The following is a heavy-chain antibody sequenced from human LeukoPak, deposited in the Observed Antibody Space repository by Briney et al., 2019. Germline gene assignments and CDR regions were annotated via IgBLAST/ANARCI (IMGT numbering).Heavy chain of an antibody. CDR2: IYYYRNT. D-gene: IGHD3-9*01. J-gene: IGHJ5*02. V-gene: IGHV4-39*01. Sequence: PSETLSLTCSVSGDSIRNSNHYWGWVRQPPGKGLEWLGTIYYYRNTYYSPSLWGRITISVDTSNNQFSLRLSSVTAADTAVYYCARGGIFWAYNWFDPWGQGTLVTVSS. CDR1: GDSIRNSNHY. CDR3: ARGGIFWAYNWFDP.